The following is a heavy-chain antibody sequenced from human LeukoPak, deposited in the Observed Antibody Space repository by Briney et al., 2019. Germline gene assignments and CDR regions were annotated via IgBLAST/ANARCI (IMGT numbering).Heavy chain of an antibody. CDR1: GFTFSDYY. D-gene: IGHD2-2*01. J-gene: IGHJ6*02. CDR2: ISSSGSTI. CDR3: ARTSASVYYYGMDV. V-gene: IGHV3-11*01. Sequence: GGSLRLSCAASGFTFSDYYMSWIRQAPGKGLEWVSYISSSGSTIYYADSVKGRFTISRDNAKNSLYRQMNSLRAEDTAVYYCARTSASVYYYGMDVWGQGTTVTVSS.